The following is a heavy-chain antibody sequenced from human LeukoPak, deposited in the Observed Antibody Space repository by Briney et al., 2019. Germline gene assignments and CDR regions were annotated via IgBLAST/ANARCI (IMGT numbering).Heavy chain of an antibody. CDR3: AKTRVTMVRGAIDY. D-gene: IGHD3-10*01. CDR1: GFTFSSYA. Sequence: GGSLRLSCAASGFTFSSYAMSWVRQAPGKGLEWVSAISGSGGSTYYADSVKGRLTISRDNSKNTLYLQMNSLRAEDTAVYYCAKTRVTMVRGAIDYWGQGTLVTVSS. V-gene: IGHV3-23*01. CDR2: ISGSGGST. J-gene: IGHJ4*02.